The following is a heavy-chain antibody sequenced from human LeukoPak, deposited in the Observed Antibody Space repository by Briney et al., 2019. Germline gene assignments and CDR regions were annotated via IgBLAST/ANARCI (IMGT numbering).Heavy chain of an antibody. Sequence: GGSLRLSCAASGFTFSSNTMHWVRQAPGRGLEWVAVITYDGSKKDYADSVKGRFAISRDNSKNTLNLQMNSLRGEDTAVYYCARVVENFDYWGQGTLVTVSS. CDR2: ITYDGSKK. J-gene: IGHJ4*02. CDR3: ARVVENFDY. V-gene: IGHV3-30*09. CDR1: GFTFSSNT. D-gene: IGHD2-15*01.